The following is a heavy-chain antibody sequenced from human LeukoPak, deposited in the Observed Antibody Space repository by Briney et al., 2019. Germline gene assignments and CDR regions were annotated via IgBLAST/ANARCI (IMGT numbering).Heavy chain of an antibody. Sequence: GGSLRLSCAASGFSFGSNWMNWVRQSPGKGLEWVANIRQDGTEKNYVDAVKGRFIISRDNAKNSLYLQMNSLRAEDTAVYYCAAGTGYLIEKWGQGTVVSVSS. V-gene: IGHV3-7*01. D-gene: IGHD2-15*01. CDR1: GFSFGSNW. J-gene: IGHJ4*02. CDR2: IRQDGTEK. CDR3: AAGTGYLIEK.